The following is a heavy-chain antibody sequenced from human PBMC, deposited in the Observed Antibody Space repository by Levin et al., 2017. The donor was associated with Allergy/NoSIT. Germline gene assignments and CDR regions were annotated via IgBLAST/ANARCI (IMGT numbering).Heavy chain of an antibody. CDR1: GFSVSNNY. CDR3: VRERVVLSFSYGMDV. CDR2: MFSGGRT. Sequence: TGGSLRLSCAASGFSVSNNYMTWVRQAPGRGLEWVSVMFSGGRTYYADSVKGRFTISRDNSKNTLYLQMNSLKAEDTAVYYCVRERVVLSFSYGMDVWGQGTTVSVSS. D-gene: IGHD3-3*01. J-gene: IGHJ6*02. V-gene: IGHV3-53*01.